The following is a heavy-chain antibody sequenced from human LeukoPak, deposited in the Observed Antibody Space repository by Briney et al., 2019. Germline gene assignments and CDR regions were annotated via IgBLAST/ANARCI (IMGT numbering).Heavy chain of an antibody. Sequence: SVKVSCKASGSTFTSSAVQWVRQARGQRLEWIGWIVVGSGNTNYAQKFQERVTITRDMSTSTAYMELSSLRSEDTAVYYCAAVERYYDSSGYLLDYWGRGTLATVSS. CDR2: IVVGSGNT. J-gene: IGHJ4*02. CDR1: GSTFTSSA. D-gene: IGHD3-22*01. V-gene: IGHV1-58*01. CDR3: AAVERYYDSSGYLLDY.